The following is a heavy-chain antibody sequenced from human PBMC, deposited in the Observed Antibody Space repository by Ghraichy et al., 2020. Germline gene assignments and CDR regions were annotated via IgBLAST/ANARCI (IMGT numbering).Heavy chain of an antibody. CDR3: AKGIAPGTTTISYYYNGMEV. CDR2: ISGSGGDT. J-gene: IGHJ6*02. Sequence: GGSLRLSCVGSGFTFSEYVLSWVRQAPGKGLEWVSGISGSGGDTYYPDSVKGRFTISRDNSKNTLYLQMNNLRAEDTALYYCAKGIAPGTTTISYYYNGMEVWGQGTTVTVPS. D-gene: IGHD6-13*01. V-gene: IGHV3-23*01. CDR1: GFTFSEYV.